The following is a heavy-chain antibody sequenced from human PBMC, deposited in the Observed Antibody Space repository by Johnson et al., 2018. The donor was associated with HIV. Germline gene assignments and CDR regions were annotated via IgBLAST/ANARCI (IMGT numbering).Heavy chain of an antibody. CDR2: IYSDSAI. V-gene: IGHV3-74*02. CDR3: ARSVNAGRPFDI. CDR1: GFTFSSFW. D-gene: IGHD2-8*01. Sequence: VRLVESGGGLVQPGGSLRLSCPASGFTFSSFWMHWVRQAPGKGLVWVSRIYSDSAIWYADPVKGRFTVSRDNAKNSLYLQMNSLRAEDTAVYYCARSVNAGRPFDIWGQGTLVTVSS. J-gene: IGHJ3*02.